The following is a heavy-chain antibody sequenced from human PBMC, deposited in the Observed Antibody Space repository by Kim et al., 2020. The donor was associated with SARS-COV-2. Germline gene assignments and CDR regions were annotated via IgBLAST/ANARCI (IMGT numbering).Heavy chain of an antibody. CDR1: GITFSSSW. CDR2: INSDGSIT. Sequence: GGSLRLSCAASGITFSSSWMHWVRQAPGEGLVWFSRINSDGSITSYADSVKGRFTISRDNAKNTLYLQMNSLRAEDTAVYYCARRYYDSSGYYAFDIWGQGTMVTVSS. D-gene: IGHD3-22*01. J-gene: IGHJ3*02. CDR3: ARRYYDSSGYYAFDI. V-gene: IGHV3-74*01.